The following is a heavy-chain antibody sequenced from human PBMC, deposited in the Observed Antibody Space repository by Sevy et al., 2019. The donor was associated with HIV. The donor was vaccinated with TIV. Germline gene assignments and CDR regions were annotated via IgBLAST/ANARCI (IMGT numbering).Heavy chain of an antibody. V-gene: IGHV3-53*01. Sequence: GGSLRHSCAASGFTVSSNYMSWVRQAPGKGLEWVSVIYSGGSTYYADSVKGRFTISRDNSKNTLYLQMNSLRAEDTAVYYCAKAIGYCSGGSCYEKGYYYYYYMDVWGKGTTVTVSS. D-gene: IGHD2-15*01. CDR2: IYSGGST. J-gene: IGHJ6*03. CDR1: GFTVSSNY. CDR3: AKAIGYCSGGSCYEKGYYYYYYMDV.